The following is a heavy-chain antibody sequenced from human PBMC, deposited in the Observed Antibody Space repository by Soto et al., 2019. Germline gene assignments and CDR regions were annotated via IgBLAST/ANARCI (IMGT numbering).Heavy chain of an antibody. Sequence: PGASLKISCKAAGSGCSIHWVAWLRPMPGKGLEWVGIIYPGNSNTMYSPSLQCQVTISADTALSTTYLLWDTLKPSDTAIYFCASDSHCDGGNCPMGGFDMWGQGTVVTVSS. V-gene: IGHV5-51*01. D-gene: IGHD2-15*01. CDR2: IYPGNSNT. CDR1: GSGCSIHW. CDR3: ASDSHCDGGNCPMGGFDM. J-gene: IGHJ3*02.